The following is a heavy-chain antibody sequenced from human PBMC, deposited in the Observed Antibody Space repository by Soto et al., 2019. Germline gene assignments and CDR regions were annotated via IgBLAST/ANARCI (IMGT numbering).Heavy chain of an antibody. Sequence: QVQLVESGGGVVQPGRSLRLSCAASGFTFSSYGMHWVRQAPGKGLEWVAVIWYDGSNKYYADSVKGRFTISRDNSKNTLYLQMNSLRAEDTAVYYCARFPRGWFGEFDYWGQGTLVTVSS. CDR2: IWYDGSNK. D-gene: IGHD3-10*01. J-gene: IGHJ4*02. V-gene: IGHV3-33*01. CDR3: ARFPRGWFGEFDY. CDR1: GFTFSSYG.